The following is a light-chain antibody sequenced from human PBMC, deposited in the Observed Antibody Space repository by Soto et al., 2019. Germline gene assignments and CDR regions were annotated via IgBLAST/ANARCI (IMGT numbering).Light chain of an antibody. CDR1: RTVNRY. J-gene: IGKJ1*01. CDR2: DAS. CDR3: QQYDSFST. V-gene: IGKV1-5*01. Sequence: DIQITQSPSTLSASVGDRVTITCRASRTVNRYVAWYQQKPGKAPKLLMFDASTLASGVPLRFSGSVSETGFTLTISSLQPDDFATYYCQQYDSFSTFGQGTKVDIK.